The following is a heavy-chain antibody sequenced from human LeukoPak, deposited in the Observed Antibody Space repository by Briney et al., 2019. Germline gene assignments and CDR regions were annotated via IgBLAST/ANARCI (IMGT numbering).Heavy chain of an antibody. CDR3: ARGGGLPRGYYYYGMDV. D-gene: IGHD1-26*01. CDR2: IYHSGST. J-gene: IGHJ6*02. Sequence: SSETLSLTCAVSGGSISSGGYSWSWIRQPPGKGLEWIGYIYHSGSTNYNPSLKSRVTISVDTSKNQFSLKLSSVTAADTAAYYCARGGGLPRGYYYYGMDVWGQGTTVTVSS. V-gene: IGHV4-30-2*01. CDR1: GGSISSGGYS.